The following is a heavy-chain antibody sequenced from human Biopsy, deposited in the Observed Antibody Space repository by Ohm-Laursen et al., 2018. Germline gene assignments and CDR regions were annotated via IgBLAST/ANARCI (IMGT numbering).Heavy chain of an antibody. CDR1: GFILNNYG. V-gene: IGHV3-23*01. Sequence: SLRLSCAASGFILNNYGLSWVRQAPGKGLEWVSAIRGSGLTTFYTDSVKGRFTISRDNSKNTLYLQMNSLRAEDTAVYYCARDTPETYDYDNDDNSPFPRRYIDYWGQGTLVTVSS. J-gene: IGHJ4*02. CDR3: ARDTPETYDYDNDDNSPFPRRYIDY. CDR2: IRGSGLTT. D-gene: IGHD3-22*01.